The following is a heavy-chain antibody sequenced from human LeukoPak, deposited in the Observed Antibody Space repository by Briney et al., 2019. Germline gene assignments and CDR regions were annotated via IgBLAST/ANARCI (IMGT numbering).Heavy chain of an antibody. CDR2: ISAYNGNT. CDR1: GYTFTSYG. J-gene: IGHJ6*03. D-gene: IGHD3-3*01. CDR3: AKSGDYDFWSGYRLYYYYMDV. V-gene: IGHV1-18*01. Sequence: ASVKVSCKASGYTFTSYGISWVRQAPGQGLEWMGWISAYNGNTNYAQKLQGRVTMTTDTSTSTAYMELRSLRSDDTAVYYCAKSGDYDFWSGYRLYYYYMDVWGKGTTVTVSS.